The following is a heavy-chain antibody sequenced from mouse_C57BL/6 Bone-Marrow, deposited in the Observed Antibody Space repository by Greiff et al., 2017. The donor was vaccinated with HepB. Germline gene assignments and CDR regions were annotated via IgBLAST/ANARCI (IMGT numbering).Heavy chain of an antibody. V-gene: IGHV1-55*01. Sequence: QVQLQQPGAELVKPGASVKMSCKASGYTFTSYWITWVKQRPGQGLEWIGDIYPGSGSTNYNEKFKSKATLTVDTSSSTAYIQLSSLTSEDSAVYYCARRITTVYYYAMDYWGQGTSVTVSS. CDR3: ARRITTVYYYAMDY. J-gene: IGHJ4*01. CDR1: GYTFTSYW. D-gene: IGHD1-1*01. CDR2: IYPGSGST.